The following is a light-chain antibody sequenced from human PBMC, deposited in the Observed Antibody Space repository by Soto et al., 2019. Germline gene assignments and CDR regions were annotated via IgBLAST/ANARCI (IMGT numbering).Light chain of an antibody. J-gene: IGKJ1*01. V-gene: IGKV1-5*01. CDR3: QQYHRYST. CDR2: DVS. Sequence: DIPMTQAPSTLSASVGDRVTITCRASQSINAWLAWYQQKPGKAPRLLIYDVSTLDSGVPSRFSGSASGTEFTLTISRLEFDDFATYYCQQYHRYSTFGQGTRVDIK. CDR1: QSINAW.